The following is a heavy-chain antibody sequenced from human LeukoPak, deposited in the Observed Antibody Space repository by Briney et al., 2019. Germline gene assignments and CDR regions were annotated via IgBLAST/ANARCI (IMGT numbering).Heavy chain of an antibody. J-gene: IGHJ4*02. V-gene: IGHV4-4*07. D-gene: IGHD4-11*01. CDR1: GGSISNYY. Sequence: TSETLSLTCTVSGGSISNYYWGWIRQPARKGLEWIGRIYSSGSTNYNPSLKSRATMSVDTSENQFSLKLNSVTAADTAVYYCARATDYSDSRVFDYWGQGTLVTVSS. CDR3: ARATDYSDSRVFDY. CDR2: IYSSGST.